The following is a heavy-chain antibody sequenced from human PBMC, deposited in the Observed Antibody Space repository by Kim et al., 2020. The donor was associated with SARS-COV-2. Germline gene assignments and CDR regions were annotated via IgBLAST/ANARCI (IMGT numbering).Heavy chain of an antibody. Sequence: GGSLRLSCAASGFTFSSYSMNWVRQAPGKGLEWVSYISSSTSTTDYADSVKGRFTISRDNGKNSLYLKMNSLRDEDTAVYYCARDSNSWYSYGMDVWGQG. CDR2: ISSSTSTT. CDR1: GFTFSSYS. CDR3: ARDSNSWYSYGMDV. V-gene: IGHV3-48*02. D-gene: IGHD6-13*01. J-gene: IGHJ6*02.